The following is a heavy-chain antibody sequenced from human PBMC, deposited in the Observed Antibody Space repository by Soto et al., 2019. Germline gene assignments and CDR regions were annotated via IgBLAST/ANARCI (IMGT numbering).Heavy chain of an antibody. J-gene: IGHJ5*02. V-gene: IGHV1-2*04. Sequence: ASVKVSCKASGYTFTGYYMHWVRQAPGQGLEWMGWINPNSGGTNYAQKFQGWVTMTRDTSISTAYMELSRLRSDDTAVYYCAREYYYDSSGPQGFDPWGQGTLVTVSS. D-gene: IGHD3-22*01. CDR1: GYTFTGYY. CDR2: INPNSGGT. CDR3: AREYYYDSSGPQGFDP.